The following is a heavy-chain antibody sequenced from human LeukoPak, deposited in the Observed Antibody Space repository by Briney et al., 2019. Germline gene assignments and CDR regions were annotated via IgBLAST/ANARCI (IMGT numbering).Heavy chain of an antibody. V-gene: IGHV4-59*01. CDR3: ARAIAVAGTGHYFDY. CDR1: GGSISSYY. J-gene: IGHJ4*02. D-gene: IGHD6-19*01. CDR2: IYYSGST. Sequence: SETLSLTCTVSGGSISSYYWSWIRQPPGKGLEWIGYIYYSGSTNYNPSLKSRVTISVGTSKNQFSLKLSSVTAADTAVYYCARAIAVAGTGHYFDYWGQGTLVTVSS.